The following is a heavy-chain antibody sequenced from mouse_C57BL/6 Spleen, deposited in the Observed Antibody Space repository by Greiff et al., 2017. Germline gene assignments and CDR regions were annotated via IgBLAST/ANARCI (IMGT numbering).Heavy chain of an antibody. J-gene: IGHJ2*01. V-gene: IGHV14-4*01. CDR3: TRTGTDY. CDR1: GFNIKDDY. Sequence: EVQVVESGAELVRPGASVKLSCTASGFNIKDDYLHWVKQRPEQGLEWIGWIDPENGDTEYASKFQGKATITADTSSNTAYLQLSSLTSEDTAVYYCTRTGTDYWGQGTTLTVSS. CDR2: IDPENGDT. D-gene: IGHD4-1*01.